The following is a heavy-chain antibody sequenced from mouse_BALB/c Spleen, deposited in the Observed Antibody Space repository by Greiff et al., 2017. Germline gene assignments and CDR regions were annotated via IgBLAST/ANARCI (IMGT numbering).Heavy chain of an antibody. D-gene: IGHD3-1*01. Sequence: EVMLVESGGGLVKPGGSLKLSCAASGFTFSSYAMSWVRQTPEKRLEWVASISSGGSTYYPDSVKGRFTISRDNARNILYLQMSSLRSEDTAMYYCARSVSGYDAMDYWGQGTSVTVSS. CDR1: GFTFSSYA. J-gene: IGHJ4*01. CDR2: ISSGGST. CDR3: ARSVSGYDAMDY. V-gene: IGHV5-6-5*01.